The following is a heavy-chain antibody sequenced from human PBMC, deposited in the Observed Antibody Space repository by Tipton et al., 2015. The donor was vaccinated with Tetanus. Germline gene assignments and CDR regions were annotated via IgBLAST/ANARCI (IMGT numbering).Heavy chain of an antibody. CDR3: ARQGPLNYDYRYMDV. J-gene: IGHJ6*03. CDR1: GGSINSGNYH. V-gene: IGHV4-39*01. Sequence: TLSLTCTVSGGSINSGNYHWGWIRQPPGKGLEWIGSVYFIGSTYYNPSLKSRVTISIDTSKNLFSLKMSSVIAADTAVYYCARQGPLNYDYRYMDVWGTGTTVTVSS. CDR2: VYFIGST.